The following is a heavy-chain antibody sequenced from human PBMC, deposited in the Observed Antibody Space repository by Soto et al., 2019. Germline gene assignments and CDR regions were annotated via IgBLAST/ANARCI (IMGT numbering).Heavy chain of an antibody. V-gene: IGHV4-61*08. J-gene: IGHJ4*02. Sequence: PSETLSLTCAVSGGSISSGDYSWNWIRQPPGKGLEWIGYIYYSGSTNYNPSLKSRFTISVDTSKNQFSLKLSSVTAADTAVYYCARKSSGWYFDYWGQGTLVTVSS. CDR1: GGSISSGDYS. CDR3: ARKSSGWYFDY. CDR2: IYYSGST. D-gene: IGHD6-19*01.